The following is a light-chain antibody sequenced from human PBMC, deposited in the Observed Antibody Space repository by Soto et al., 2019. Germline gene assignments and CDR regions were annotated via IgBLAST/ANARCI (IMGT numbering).Light chain of an antibody. V-gene: IGKV3-15*01. CDR2: GAS. CDR3: QHYYNWPRT. J-gene: IGKJ1*01. Sequence: EIVMTQSPATLSVSPGERATLSCRASQSISSSLAWYQQKPGQAPRLLIFGASTRATGTPARFSGSGSGTEFTLTISSLQSEDFAVYYCQHYYNWPRTFGQGTKVDIK. CDR1: QSISSS.